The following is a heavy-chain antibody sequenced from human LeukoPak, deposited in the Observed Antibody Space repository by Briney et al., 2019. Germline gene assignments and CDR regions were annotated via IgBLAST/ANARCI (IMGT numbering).Heavy chain of an antibody. J-gene: IGHJ4*02. CDR2: INHSGST. D-gene: IGHD2-2*01. Sequence: KPSETLSLTCAVYGGSFSGYYWSWIRQPPGKGLEWIGEINHSGSTNYNPSLKSRVTISVDASKNQFSLKLSSVTAADTAVYYCARTMPRFDYWGQGTLVTVSS. CDR1: GGSFSGYY. CDR3: ARTMPRFDY. V-gene: IGHV4-34*01.